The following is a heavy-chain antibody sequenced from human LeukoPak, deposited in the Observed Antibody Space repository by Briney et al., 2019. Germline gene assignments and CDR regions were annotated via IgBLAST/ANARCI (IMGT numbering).Heavy chain of an antibody. CDR2: IQSSGRT. D-gene: IGHD4-17*01. Sequence: SETLSLTCDVSGGSINDRDWWTWVRQPPGKGLEWLGEIQSSGRTNYNPSLKSRVTFSINKSQNQVFLNLGSVTAADTAVYYCARDPARGDYDPTFDYWGQGTLVTVSS. CDR3: ARDPARGDYDPTFDY. J-gene: IGHJ4*02. CDR1: GGSINDRDW. V-gene: IGHV4-4*02.